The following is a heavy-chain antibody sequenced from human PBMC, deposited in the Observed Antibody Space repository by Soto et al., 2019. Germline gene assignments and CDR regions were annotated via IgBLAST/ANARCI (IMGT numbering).Heavy chain of an antibody. D-gene: IGHD3-10*01. J-gene: IGHJ6*02. Sequence: GASVKVSCKASGYTFTSYGISWVRQVPGQGLEWMGWISAYNGNTNYAQKLLGRVTMATDTSTSTAYMELRSLRSDDTAVYYCARDPSPYYYGSGSSGMDVWGQGTTVTVSS. CDR2: ISAYNGNT. CDR3: ARDPSPYYYGSGSSGMDV. V-gene: IGHV1-18*01. CDR1: GYTFTSYG.